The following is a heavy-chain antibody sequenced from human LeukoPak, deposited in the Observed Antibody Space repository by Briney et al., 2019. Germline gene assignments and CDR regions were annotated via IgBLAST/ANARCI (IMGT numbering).Heavy chain of an antibody. V-gene: IGHV3-23*01. D-gene: IGHD4-11*01. CDR3: AKVHRTVKGALDY. CDR1: GFSFSTYS. CDR2: ISGSGGST. J-gene: IGHJ4*02. Sequence: GGSLRLSCVVSGFSFSTYSLNWIRQAPGKGLEWVSAISGSGGSTYYADSVKGRFTISRDNSKNTLYLQMNSLRAEDTAVYYCAKVHRTVKGALDYWGQGTLVTVSS.